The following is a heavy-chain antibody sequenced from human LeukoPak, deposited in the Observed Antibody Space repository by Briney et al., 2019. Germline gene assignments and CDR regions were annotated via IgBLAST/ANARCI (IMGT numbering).Heavy chain of an antibody. CDR3: ARRTVTTIWH. CDR1: GGSISSSSDY. D-gene: IGHD4-17*01. Sequence: SETLSLTCTVSGGSISSSSDYWGWIRQAPGKGLEWIGSIYYSENTYYNSSLKSRVTISVDTSKNQFSLKLNSVTAADTAVYYCARRTVTTIWHWGQGTLVTVSS. CDR2: IYYSENT. J-gene: IGHJ4*02. V-gene: IGHV4-39*01.